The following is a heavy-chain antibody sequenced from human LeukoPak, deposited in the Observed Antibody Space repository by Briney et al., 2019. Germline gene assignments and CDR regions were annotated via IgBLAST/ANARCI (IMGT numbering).Heavy chain of an antibody. V-gene: IGHV3-43*01. CDR3: TRDTDYGSATNYFDY. Sequence: GGSLRLSCAASGFTFDEYAMHWVRQAPGKGLEWVSLISWEGDTTYYADSVRGRFTISRDNSKNSLYLQMNSLRTEDTAFYYCTRDTDYGSATNYFDYWGQGTLVSVSS. CDR2: ISWEGDTT. J-gene: IGHJ4*02. CDR1: GFTFDEYA. D-gene: IGHD3-10*01.